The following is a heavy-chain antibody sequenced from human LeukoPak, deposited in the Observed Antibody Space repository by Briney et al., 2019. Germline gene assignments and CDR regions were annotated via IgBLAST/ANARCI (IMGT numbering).Heavy chain of an antibody. CDR1: GFTVAGNH. Sequence: GGSLRLSCAASGFTVAGNHMTWLRQAPGKGLEWVLLLYSVGSTYYSDSVKGRFTISRDNLKNVLYLQMNSLRPEDTAVYYCARDRDGYNVNWFDPWGQGTLVTVSS. V-gene: IGHV3-53*05. D-gene: IGHD5-24*01. J-gene: IGHJ5*02. CDR3: ARDRDGYNVNWFDP. CDR2: LYSVGST.